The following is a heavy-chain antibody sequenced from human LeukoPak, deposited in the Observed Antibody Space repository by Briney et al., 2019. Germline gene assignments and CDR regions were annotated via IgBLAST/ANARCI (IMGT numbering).Heavy chain of an antibody. D-gene: IGHD4-17*01. V-gene: IGHV3-7*01. CDR3: ARAAHGDYAYDS. CDR2: IKQDGSGN. CDR1: GFTFSSYW. Sequence: GGSLRLSCAASGFTFSSYWMTWVRQAPGKGLEWVANIKQDGSGNYNVDSVKGRFTISIDNSKSSPYLQMNSLRAEDTAVYYCARAAHGDYAYDSWGQGTLVTVSS. J-gene: IGHJ4*02.